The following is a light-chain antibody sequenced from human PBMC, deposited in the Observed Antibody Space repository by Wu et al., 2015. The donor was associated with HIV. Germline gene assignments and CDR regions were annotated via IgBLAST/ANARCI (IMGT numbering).Light chain of an antibody. J-gene: IGKJ2*01. Sequence: EVVMTQSPATLSVSPGETATLFCRASQSINSNLVWYQQKPGRAPRLLIYDASTRATGTPGRFGGRGSGTEFTLTINSMQSEDFAIYYCQQYNNWPRHTFGQGTKLEI. CDR2: DAS. CDR1: QSINSN. V-gene: IGKV3-15*01. CDR3: QQYNNWPRHT.